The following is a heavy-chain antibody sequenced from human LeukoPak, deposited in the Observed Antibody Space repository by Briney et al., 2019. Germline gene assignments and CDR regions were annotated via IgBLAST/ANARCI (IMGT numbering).Heavy chain of an antibody. CDR1: GYTFTSYG. Sequence: ASVKVSCKASGYTFTSYGISWVRQAPGQGLEWMGWISAYNGNTNYAQKLQGTVTMTTDTSTSTAYMELRSLRSDDTAVYYCARGRATIGVFDAFDIWGQGTMVTVSS. J-gene: IGHJ3*02. D-gene: IGHD5-12*01. CDR2: ISAYNGNT. CDR3: ARGRATIGVFDAFDI. V-gene: IGHV1-18*01.